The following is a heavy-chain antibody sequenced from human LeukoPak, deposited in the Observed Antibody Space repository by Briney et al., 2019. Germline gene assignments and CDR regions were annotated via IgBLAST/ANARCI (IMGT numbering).Heavy chain of an antibody. CDR3: ARSVLWWPDY. J-gene: IGHJ4*02. D-gene: IGHD2-21*01. CDR2: INSDASST. CDR1: GFTFSSYW. V-gene: IGHV3-74*01. Sequence: PGGSLRLSCAASGFTFSSYWMHWVRQAPRKGLVWVSRINSDASSTSYADSVKGRFTISRDNAKNTLYLQMNSLRAEDTAVYYCARSVLWWPDYWGQGTLVTVSS.